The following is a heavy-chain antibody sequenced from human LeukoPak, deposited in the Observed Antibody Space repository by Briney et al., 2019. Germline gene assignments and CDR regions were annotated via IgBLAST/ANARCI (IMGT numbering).Heavy chain of an antibody. V-gene: IGHV1-58*01. Sequence: ASVKVSCKASGFTFSNSAVQWVRQARGQRFEWIGWIGVGSGNTNYAERFQDRVTITRDMSTSTTYMELTSLRSEDTAVYYCAADHDYSLSYDSYGPLDPWGQGTLVTVSS. CDR3: AADHDYSLSYDSYGPLDP. CDR1: GFTFSNSA. D-gene: IGHD4-11*01. CDR2: IGVGSGNT. J-gene: IGHJ5*02.